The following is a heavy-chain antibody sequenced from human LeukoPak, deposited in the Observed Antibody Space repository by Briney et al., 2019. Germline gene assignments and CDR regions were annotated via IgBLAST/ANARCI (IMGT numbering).Heavy chain of an antibody. D-gene: IGHD5-18*01. CDR2: INHSGGT. CDR1: GGSFSYYS. Sequence: SETLSRNCAVYGGSFSYYSWTWIRQAPGKGLQWIGEINHSGGTNHNPSLVSRVITSVETTNNQISHQESSVAAADTAVYYCARVGYSYSINDWSRTGLGAYPTKYYYYMDVWGKGTTVTVSS. V-gene: IGHV4-34*01. CDR3: ARVGYSYSINDWSRTGLGAYPTKYYYYMDV. J-gene: IGHJ6*03.